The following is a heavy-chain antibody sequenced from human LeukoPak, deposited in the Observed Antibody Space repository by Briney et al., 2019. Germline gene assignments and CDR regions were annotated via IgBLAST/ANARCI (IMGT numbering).Heavy chain of an antibody. CDR2: IRYDGSNK. J-gene: IGHJ4*02. CDR1: GFTFSSYG. V-gene: IGHV3-30*02. Sequence: SGGSLRLSCAASGFTFSSYGMHWVRQAPGKGLEWVAFIRYDGSNKYYADSVKGRFTISRDNSKNTLYLQMNSLRAEDMAVYYCAKDRVTIFGVVDYWGQGTLVTVSS. CDR3: AKDRVTIFGVVDY. D-gene: IGHD3-3*01.